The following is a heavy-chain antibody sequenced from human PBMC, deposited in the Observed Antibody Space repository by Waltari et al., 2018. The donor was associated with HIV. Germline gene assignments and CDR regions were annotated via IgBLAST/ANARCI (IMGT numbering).Heavy chain of an antibody. CDR3: ARDRRDYYEGSGYFEDSFDI. Sequence: QVFLEESGGGVVQPGRSLRLSCAAYGFTFSNSAMHWVRQAPGTGLEWVAVIWNDGTSKNYAESIQGRATISRSDSKNTVFLQMDQLRPEDSALYYCARDRRDYYEGSGYFEDSFDIWGRGTLVTVSS. CDR1: GFTFSNSA. D-gene: IGHD3-22*01. CDR2: IWNDGTSK. J-gene: IGHJ3*02. V-gene: IGHV3-33*04.